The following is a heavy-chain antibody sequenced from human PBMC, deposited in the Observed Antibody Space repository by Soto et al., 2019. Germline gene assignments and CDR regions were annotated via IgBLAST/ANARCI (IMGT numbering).Heavy chain of an antibody. V-gene: IGHV3-43D*04. Sequence: VQMVESGGGVVHPGGSLRLSCAVSGFTFADYAVHWVRQSAGKGLEWVSFINADGSEKYYADSVRGRFTISRDNARNTLYLEMNSLRAEDTALYYCTRDIGGKGAYWGPGTLVTVSS. D-gene: IGHD3-10*01. J-gene: IGHJ4*02. CDR3: TRDIGGKGAY. CDR1: GFTFADYA. CDR2: INADGSEK.